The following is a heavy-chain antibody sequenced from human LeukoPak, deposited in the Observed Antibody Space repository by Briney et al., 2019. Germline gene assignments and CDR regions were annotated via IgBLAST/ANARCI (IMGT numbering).Heavy chain of an antibody. J-gene: IGHJ3*02. CDR2: IYYSGST. Sequence: PSETLSLTCTVSGGSISSYYWSWIRQPPGKGLEWIGYIYYSGSTNYNPSLKSRVTISVDSSKSQLSLKLSSVTAADTAVYYCARHPPTYGFDIWGQETMVTVSS. CDR1: GGSISSYY. V-gene: IGHV4-59*08. CDR3: ARHPPTYGFDI.